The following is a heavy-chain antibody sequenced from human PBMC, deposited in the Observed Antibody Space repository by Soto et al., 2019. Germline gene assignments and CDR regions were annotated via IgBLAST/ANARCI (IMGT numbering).Heavy chain of an antibody. D-gene: IGHD3-16*01. V-gene: IGHV4-59*01. CDR1: ADSFSKYY. Sequence: SETLSLTCSVSADSFSKYYWTWIRQPPWEGLEWIGYIYFNGNTNYNPSLKGRVTISIDTSKKQFSLNLSSVTAADTAVYYCASVTFGGVGLAHWGQGTLVTVSS. J-gene: IGHJ4*02. CDR3: ASVTFGGVGLAH. CDR2: IYFNGNT.